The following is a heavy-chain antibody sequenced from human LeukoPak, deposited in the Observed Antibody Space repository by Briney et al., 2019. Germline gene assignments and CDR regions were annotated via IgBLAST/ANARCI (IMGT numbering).Heavy chain of an antibody. CDR1: GYTFTSYD. CDR2: MNPNSGNT. Sequence: ASVKVSCKASGYTFTSYDINWVRLATGQGLEWMGWMNPNSGNTGYAQKFQGRVTITRNTSIRTAYMELSSLRSDDTAVYYCARDFGQWLVASYYYYYMDVWGKGTTVTVSS. D-gene: IGHD6-19*01. V-gene: IGHV1-8*03. CDR3: ARDFGQWLVASYYYYYMDV. J-gene: IGHJ6*03.